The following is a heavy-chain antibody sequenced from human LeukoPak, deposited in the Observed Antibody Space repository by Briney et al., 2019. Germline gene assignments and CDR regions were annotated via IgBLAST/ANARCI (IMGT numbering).Heavy chain of an antibody. V-gene: IGHV1-18*01. CDR1: GYTFTSYG. CDR3: ARTHYYDSSPPSDY. D-gene: IGHD3-22*01. CDR2: ISAYNGNT. Sequence: VASVKVSCKASGYTFTSYGISWVRQAPGQGLEWMGWISAYNGNTNYAQKFQGRVTMTRDTPISTAYMELSRLRSDDTAVYYCARTHYYDSSPPSDYWGQGTLVTVSS. J-gene: IGHJ4*02.